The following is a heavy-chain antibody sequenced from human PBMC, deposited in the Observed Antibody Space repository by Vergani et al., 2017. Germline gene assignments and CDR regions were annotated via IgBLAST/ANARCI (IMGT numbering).Heavy chain of an antibody. CDR2: ISSSSSTI. D-gene: IGHD5-18*01. CDR1: GFTFSDHY. J-gene: IGHJ6*02. Sequence: VQLVESGGGLVQPGGSLRLSCAASGFTFSDHYMDWVRQAPGKGLEWVSYISSSSSTIYYADSVKGRFTISRDNAKNSLYLQMNSLRAEDTAVYYCARDVLLSYGYSGGMDVWGQGTTVTVSS. V-gene: IGHV3-11*01. CDR3: ARDVLLSYGYSGGMDV.